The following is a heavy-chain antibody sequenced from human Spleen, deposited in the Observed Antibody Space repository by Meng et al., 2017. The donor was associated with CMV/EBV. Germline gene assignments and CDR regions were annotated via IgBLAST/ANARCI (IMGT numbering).Heavy chain of an antibody. J-gene: IGHJ4*02. CDR3: AKASDTAMARPIDY. V-gene: IGHV3-9*01. Sequence: SLKISCAASGFTFDDYAMYWVRQAPGKGLEWVSGISWNSGSIGYADSVKGRFTISRDNAKNSLYLQMKSLRAEDTALYYCAKASDTAMARPIDYWGQGTLVTVS. CDR2: ISWNSGSI. D-gene: IGHD5-18*01. CDR1: GFTFDDYA.